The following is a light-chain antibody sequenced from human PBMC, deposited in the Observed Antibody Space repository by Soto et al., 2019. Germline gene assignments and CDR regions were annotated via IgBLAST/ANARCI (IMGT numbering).Light chain of an antibody. Sequence: DIVMTQSPDSLAVSLGERAIINCKSSQSVLYSSNNKNYLAWYQQKPGQPPKLLIYWASARESGVPDRFSGSGSGTDFTLTISSLQAGDVAVYYCQQYYSTPFTFGQGTKLEIK. CDR3: QQYYSTPFT. V-gene: IGKV4-1*01. J-gene: IGKJ2*01. CDR1: QSVLYSSNNKNY. CDR2: WAS.